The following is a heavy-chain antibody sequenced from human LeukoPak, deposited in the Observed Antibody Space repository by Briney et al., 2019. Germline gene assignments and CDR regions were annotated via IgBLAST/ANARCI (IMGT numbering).Heavy chain of an antibody. CDR2: ISSSGSTI. Sequence: GGSLRLSCAASGFTFSSYEMNWVRQALGKGLEWVSYISSSGSTIYYADSVKGRFTISRDNAKNSLYLRMNSLRAEDTAVYYCARDYGIAAKSFDYWGQGTLVTVSS. CDR3: ARDYGIAAKSFDY. V-gene: IGHV3-48*03. D-gene: IGHD6-13*01. J-gene: IGHJ4*02. CDR1: GFTFSSYE.